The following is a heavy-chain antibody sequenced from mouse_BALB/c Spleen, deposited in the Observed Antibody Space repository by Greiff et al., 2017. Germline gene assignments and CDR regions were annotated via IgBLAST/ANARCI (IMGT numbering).Heavy chain of an antibody. D-gene: IGHD1-2*01. CDR3: ARDYGHLDY. V-gene: IGHV5-6-5*01. J-gene: IGHJ2*01. CDR1: GFTFSSYA. CDR2: ISSGGST. Sequence: EVMLVESGGGLVKPGGSLKLSCAASGFTFSSYAMSWVRQTPEKRLEWVASISSGGSTYYPDSVKGRFTISRDNARNILYLQMSSLRSEDTAMYYCARDYGHLDYWGQGTTRTVSS.